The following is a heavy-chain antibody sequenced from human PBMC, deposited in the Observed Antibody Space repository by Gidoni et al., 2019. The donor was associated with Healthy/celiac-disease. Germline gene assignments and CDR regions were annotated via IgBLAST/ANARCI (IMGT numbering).Heavy chain of an antibody. CDR3: ARDERRGLYYYMDV. CDR1: GYTFPGYY. J-gene: IGHJ6*03. CDR2: INPNSGGT. Sequence: QVQLVQSGAEVKKPGASVKVSCTASGYTFPGYYMHWVRQAPGQGLEWMGGINPNSGGTNYAQKFQGWVTMTRDTSISTAYMELSRLRSDDTAVYYCARDERRGLYYYMDVWGKGTTVTVSS. D-gene: IGHD1-1*01. V-gene: IGHV1-2*04.